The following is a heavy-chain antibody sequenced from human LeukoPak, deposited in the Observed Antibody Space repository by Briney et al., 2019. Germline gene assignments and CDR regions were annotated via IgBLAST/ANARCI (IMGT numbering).Heavy chain of an antibody. D-gene: IGHD2-2*01. CDR3: ARESPVGSTSCCDAFDI. V-gene: IGHV4-59*13. CDR2: IYYSGST. Sequence: SETLSLTCTVSGGSTSSYYWSWIRQPPGKGLEWIGYIYYSGSTNYNPSLKSRVTISVDTSKNQFSLKLSSVTAADTAVYYCARESPVGSTSCCDAFDIWGQGTMVTVSS. CDR1: GGSTSSYY. J-gene: IGHJ3*02.